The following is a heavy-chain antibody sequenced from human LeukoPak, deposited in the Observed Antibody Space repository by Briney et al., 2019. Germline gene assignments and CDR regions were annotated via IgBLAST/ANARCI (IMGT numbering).Heavy chain of an antibody. D-gene: IGHD3-10*01. J-gene: IGHJ4*02. V-gene: IGHV1-69*01. CDR2: IIPIFGTA. CDR1: GGTFSSYA. Sequence: SVTVSCKASGGTFSSYAISWVRQAPGQGLEWMGGIIPIFGTANYAQKFQGRVTITADESTSTAYMELSSLRSEDTAVYYCARSAEVVVAMVRGAIPFDYWGQGTLVTVSS. CDR3: ARSAEVVVAMVRGAIPFDY.